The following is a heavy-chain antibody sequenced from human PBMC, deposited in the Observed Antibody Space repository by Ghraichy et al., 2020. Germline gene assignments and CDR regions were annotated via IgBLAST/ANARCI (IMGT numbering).Heavy chain of an antibody. Sequence: SETLSLTCAVYGGSFSGYYWSWIRQPPGKGLEWIGEINHSGSTNYNPALKSRVTISVDTSKNQFSLKLSSVTAADTAVYYCARARGVLTGVIDYWGQGTLVTVSS. V-gene: IGHV4-34*01. CDR2: INHSGST. CDR3: ARARGVLTGVIDY. J-gene: IGHJ4*02. D-gene: IGHD1-20*01. CDR1: GGSFSGYY.